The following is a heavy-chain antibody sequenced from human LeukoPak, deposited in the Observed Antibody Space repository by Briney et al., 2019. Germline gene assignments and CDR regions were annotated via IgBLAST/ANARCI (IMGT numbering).Heavy chain of an antibody. CDR1: GYTLTDFS. Sequence: ASVTVSCNVSGYTLTDFSMHWVRQAPGKALEWVGGFNREDAGPIYAPHFRGRVTVTEDTSTDTAYMELSGLRSEDTAVYFCATLDSYYDNSGRPLIPDWGQGTLVTVSS. CDR3: ATLDSYYDNSGRPLIPD. V-gene: IGHV1-24*01. CDR2: FNREDAGP. J-gene: IGHJ4*02. D-gene: IGHD3-22*01.